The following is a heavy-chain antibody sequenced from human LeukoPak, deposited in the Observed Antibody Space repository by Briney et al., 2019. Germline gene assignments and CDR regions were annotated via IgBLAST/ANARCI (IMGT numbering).Heavy chain of an antibody. D-gene: IGHD3-22*01. CDR3: ARDGDYDSSGSYFDY. V-gene: IGHV4-30-4*07. Sequence: SETLSLTCAVSGGSISSVGYSWSWIRQPPGKGLEWIGYIYYSGSTYYNPPLKSRVTISVDTSKNQFSLKLSSVTAADTAVYYCARDGDYDSSGSYFDYWGQGTLVTVSS. CDR2: IYYSGST. CDR1: GGSISSVGYS. J-gene: IGHJ4*02.